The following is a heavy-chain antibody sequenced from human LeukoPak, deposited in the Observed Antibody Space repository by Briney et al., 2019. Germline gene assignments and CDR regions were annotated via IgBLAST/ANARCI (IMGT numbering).Heavy chain of an antibody. D-gene: IGHD2-8*02. V-gene: IGHV4-4*07. CDR2: IYTSGST. CDR3: ARGGYCTGGVCYLDY. J-gene: IGHJ4*02. Sequence: PSESLSLTCTVSGGSISSYYWSWIRQPAGKGLEWIGRIYTSGSTNYNPSLKSRVTMSVDTSKNQFSLKLSSVTAADTAAYYCARGGYCTGGVCYLDYWGQGTLVTVS. CDR1: GGSISSYY.